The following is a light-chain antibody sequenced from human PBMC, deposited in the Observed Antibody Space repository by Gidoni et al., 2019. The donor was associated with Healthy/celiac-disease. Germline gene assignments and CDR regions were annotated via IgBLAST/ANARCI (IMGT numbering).Light chain of an antibody. Sequence: DIVMTQYPDSLAVSLGERATINCKSSQSVLYSSNNKNYLAWYQQKPGQPPKLLIYWASTRESGVPDRFSGSGSGTDFTLTISSLQAEDVAVYYCQQYYSTPRTFGGGTKVEIK. J-gene: IGKJ4*01. V-gene: IGKV4-1*01. CDR2: WAS. CDR3: QQYYSTPRT. CDR1: QSVLYSSNNKNY.